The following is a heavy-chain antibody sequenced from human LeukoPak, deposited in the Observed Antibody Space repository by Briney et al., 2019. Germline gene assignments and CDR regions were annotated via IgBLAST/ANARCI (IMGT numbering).Heavy chain of an antibody. CDR1: GFTFTSSA. J-gene: IGHJ5*02. CDR3: AAWYYYDSSVSP. CDR2: IVVGSGNT. Sequence: SVKVSCKASGFTFTSSAMQWVRQACGQRLEWIGWIVVGSGNTNYAQKFQERVTITRDMSTSTAYMELSSLRSEDTAVYYCAAWYYYDSSVSPWGQGTLVTVSS. V-gene: IGHV1-58*02. D-gene: IGHD3-22*01.